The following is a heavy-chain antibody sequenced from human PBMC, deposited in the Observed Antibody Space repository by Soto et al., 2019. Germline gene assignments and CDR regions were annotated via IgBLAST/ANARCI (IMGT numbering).Heavy chain of an antibody. CDR3: ARDPTLYQLLSSGFDP. Sequence: ASVKVSCKASGYTFTSYGISWVRQAPGQGLEWMGWLSAYNGNTNYAQKLQGRVTMTTDTSTSTAYMELRSLRSDDTAVYYRARDPTLYQLLSSGFDPWGQGTLFTVSS. D-gene: IGHD2-2*01. CDR1: GYTFTSYG. CDR2: LSAYNGNT. J-gene: IGHJ5*02. V-gene: IGHV1-18*01.